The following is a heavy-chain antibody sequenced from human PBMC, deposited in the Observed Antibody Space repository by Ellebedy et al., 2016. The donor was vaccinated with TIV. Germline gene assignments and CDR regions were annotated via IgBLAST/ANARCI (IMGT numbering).Heavy chain of an antibody. Sequence: GESLKISXTASGFTFGDYAMSWFRQAPGKGLEWVAVISYDGSNKYYADSVKGRFTISRDNSKNTLYLQMNSLRAEDTAVYYCAKDSSSWYEFWFDPWGQGTLVTVSS. CDR3: AKDSSSWYEFWFDP. D-gene: IGHD6-13*01. J-gene: IGHJ5*02. V-gene: IGHV3-30*04. CDR1: GFTFGDYA. CDR2: ISYDGSNK.